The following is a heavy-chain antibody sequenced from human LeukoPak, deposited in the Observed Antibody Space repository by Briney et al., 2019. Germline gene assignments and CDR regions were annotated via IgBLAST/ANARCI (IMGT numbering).Heavy chain of an antibody. Sequence: GASVKVSCKASGYTFTDYYMHWVRQAPGQGLEWMGRINPNSGGTNYAQKFQARVTMTRDTSISTAYMELSRLRSDDTALYYCARAAYYYDGSGYYLGDWGQGTWSPSPQ. D-gene: IGHD3-22*01. J-gene: IGHJ4*02. CDR2: INPNSGGT. CDR3: ARAAYYYDGSGYYLGD. CDR1: GYTFTDYY. V-gene: IGHV1-2*06.